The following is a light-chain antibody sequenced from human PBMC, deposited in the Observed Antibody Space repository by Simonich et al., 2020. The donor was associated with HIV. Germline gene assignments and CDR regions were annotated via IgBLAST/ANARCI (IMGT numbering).Light chain of an antibody. CDR1: QSITNY. CDR2: AAS. V-gene: IGKV1-39*01. Sequence: DIQMTQSPSSLSASVGDRVTITCRASQSITNYLNWVQQKPGKAPRLLIYAASSLQSGVPARFSGSGSGTDFTLSISSLQPEDFATYYCQQFNSYPVTFGPGTKVDIK. CDR3: QQFNSYPVT. J-gene: IGKJ3*01.